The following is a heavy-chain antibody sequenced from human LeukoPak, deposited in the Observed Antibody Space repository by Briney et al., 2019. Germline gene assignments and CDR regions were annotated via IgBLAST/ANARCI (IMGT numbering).Heavy chain of an antibody. D-gene: IGHD3-16*01. V-gene: IGHV3-74*01. Sequence: GGSLRLSCAASGFTFSNYWMHWVRQAPGKGLVWVSRVNSDGSTTTYADSVKGRFTISRDNAKNTLYLQMNSLRAEDTAVYYCTRGGVDYWGQGTLVTVSS. CDR3: TRGGVDY. CDR1: GFTFSNYW. CDR2: VNSDGSTT. J-gene: IGHJ4*02.